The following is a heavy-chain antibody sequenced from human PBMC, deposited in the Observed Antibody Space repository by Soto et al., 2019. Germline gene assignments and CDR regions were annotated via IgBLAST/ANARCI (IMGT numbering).Heavy chain of an antibody. Sequence: SETLSLPCTVSGGSISSYYWSWIRQPPGKGLEWIGYIYYSGSTNYNPSLKSRVTISVDTSKNQFSLKPSSVTAADTAVYCCARRDGYNNNFDYWGQGTLVTVS. CDR1: GGSISSYY. J-gene: IGHJ4*02. CDR2: IYYSGST. CDR3: ARRDGYNNNFDY. D-gene: IGHD4-4*01. V-gene: IGHV4-59*01.